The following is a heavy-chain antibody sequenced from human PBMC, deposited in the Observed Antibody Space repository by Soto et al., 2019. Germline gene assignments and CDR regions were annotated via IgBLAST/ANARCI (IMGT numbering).Heavy chain of an antibody. J-gene: IGHJ4*02. CDR1: GFTFSSYA. CDR3: AKDLCYGSGCDC. Sequence: EVQLLESGGGLVQPGGSLRLSCAASGFTFSSYAMSWVRQAPGKGLEWVSAISGSGGSTYYADSVKGRFTISRDNSKNTLYLQMNSLRAEDTAGYYCAKDLCYGSGCDCWGQGTLVTVSS. D-gene: IGHD3-10*01. CDR2: ISGSGGST. V-gene: IGHV3-23*01.